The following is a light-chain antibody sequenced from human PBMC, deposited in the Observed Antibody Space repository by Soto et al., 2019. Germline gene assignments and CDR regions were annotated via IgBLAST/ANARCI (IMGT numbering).Light chain of an antibody. V-gene: IGKV3-20*01. CDR3: QQYGSSSIT. J-gene: IGKJ5*01. CDR1: QSVSGNY. Sequence: EFVLTQSPGTLSLSPGERTTLSCWASQSVSGNYLAWYQHKPGQAPRLLIYGASSRATGIPDRFSGSGSGTEFTLTISRLEPEDFAVYYCQQYGSSSITFGQGTRLEIK. CDR2: GAS.